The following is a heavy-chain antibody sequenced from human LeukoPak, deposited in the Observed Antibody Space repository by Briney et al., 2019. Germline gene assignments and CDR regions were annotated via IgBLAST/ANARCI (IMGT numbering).Heavy chain of an antibody. V-gene: IGHV4-39*01. CDR2: IYYIGST. D-gene: IGHD3-16*01. CDR1: GGSISKSSYY. CDR3: ARHDGGFMKWARFDY. Sequence: SETLSLTCTVSGGSISKSSYYWGGIRQPPGKGLEWFGSIYYIGSTYYNPPLKSRVTISVDTSKNQFSLKLSSVTAADTAVYYCARHDGGFMKWARFDYWGQGTLVTVSS. J-gene: IGHJ4*02.